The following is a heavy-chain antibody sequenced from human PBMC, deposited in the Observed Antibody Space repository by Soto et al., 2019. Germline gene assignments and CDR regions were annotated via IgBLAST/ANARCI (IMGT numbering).Heavy chain of an antibody. D-gene: IGHD6-6*01. CDR1: GFTFSNYA. CDR3: AKQVRDRTSSPYYFDY. V-gene: IGHV3-23*01. CDR2: ISSAVNT. Sequence: EVQLLQSGGGLVQPGGSLRLSCAGSGFTFSNYAMSWVRQAPGKGLEWVSAISSAVNTYYADSVKGRFTISRDNSKNTLSLQMNSLRAEDTAVYYCAKQVRDRTSSPYYFDYWGQGTLVTVSS. J-gene: IGHJ4*02.